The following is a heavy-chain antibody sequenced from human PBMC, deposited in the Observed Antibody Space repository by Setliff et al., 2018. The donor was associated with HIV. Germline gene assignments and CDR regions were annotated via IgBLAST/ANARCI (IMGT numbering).Heavy chain of an antibody. Sequence: PSETLSLTCTVSGGSISSYYWSWIRQPPGKGLEWIGYIYTSGSINYNPSLKSRVTISVDTSKNQFSLKLSSVTAADTAVYYCARRSIVGVTRGFYYYGLDVWGQGTTVTVSS. J-gene: IGHJ6*02. V-gene: IGHV4-4*09. CDR1: GGSISSYY. D-gene: IGHD1-26*01. CDR2: IYTSGSI. CDR3: ARRSIVGVTRGFYYYGLDV.